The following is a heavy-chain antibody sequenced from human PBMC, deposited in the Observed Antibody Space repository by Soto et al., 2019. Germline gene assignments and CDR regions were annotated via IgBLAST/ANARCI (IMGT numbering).Heavy chain of an antibody. D-gene: IGHD3-22*01. CDR1: GGSISSSSYY. V-gene: IGHV4-39*01. CDR3: ASFLTLTTYYYDSSGYRFDY. J-gene: IGHJ4*02. CDR2: IYYSGST. Sequence: PSETLSLTCTVSGGSISSSSYYWGWIRQPPGKGLEWIGSIYYSGSTYYNPSLKSRVTISVDTSKNQFYLKLSSVTAADTAVYYCASFLTLTTYYYDSSGYRFDYWGQGTLVTVSS.